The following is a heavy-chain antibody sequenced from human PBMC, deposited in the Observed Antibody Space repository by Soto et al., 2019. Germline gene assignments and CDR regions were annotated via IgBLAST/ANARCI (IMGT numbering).Heavy chain of an antibody. J-gene: IGHJ4*01. CDR3: ARPLFGGYMSLGY. D-gene: IGHD5-18*01. CDR1: GYHFTNYW. Sequence: ESLKISCKGSGYHFTNYWIGWVRQMPGKGLEWMGLIYPSDSDTRYSPSFQGHVTISADKSISTAYLQWSSLKASDTAMYLRARPLFGGYMSLGYWGHGTLVTVSS. CDR2: IYPSDSDT. V-gene: IGHV5-51*01.